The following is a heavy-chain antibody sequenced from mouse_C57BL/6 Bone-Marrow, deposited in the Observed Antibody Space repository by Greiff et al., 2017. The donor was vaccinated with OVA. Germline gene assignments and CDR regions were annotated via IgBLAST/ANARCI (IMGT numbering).Heavy chain of an antibody. CDR2: INPYNGGP. CDR3: ARGFAY. CDR1: GYTFTDYY. J-gene: IGHJ3*01. V-gene: IGHV1-19*01. Sequence: VQLKESGPVLVKPGASVKMSCKASGYTFTDYYMNWVKQSHGKSLEWIGVINPYNGGPSYNQKFKGKATLTVDKSSSTAYMELNSLTSEDSAVYYCARGFAYWGKGTLVTVSA.